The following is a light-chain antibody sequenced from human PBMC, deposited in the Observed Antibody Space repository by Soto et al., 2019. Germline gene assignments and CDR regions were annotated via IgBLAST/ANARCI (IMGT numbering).Light chain of an antibody. J-gene: IGLJ1*01. V-gene: IGLV2-14*01. Sequence: QSALTQPASVTGSPGQSITIPCTGTSSDIGAYNYVSWYQQHPGKAPKLLIYEVRFRPSGISDRFSASKSGNTASLTISGLQAEDEAEYYCSSYASSVTFLFGPGTKLTVL. CDR2: EVR. CDR3: SSYASSVTFL. CDR1: SSDIGAYNY.